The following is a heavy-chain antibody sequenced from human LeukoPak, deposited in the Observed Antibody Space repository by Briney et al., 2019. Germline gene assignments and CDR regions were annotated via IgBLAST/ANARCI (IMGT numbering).Heavy chain of an antibody. D-gene: IGHD4-23*01. J-gene: IGHJ4*02. V-gene: IGHV3-11*05. CDR2: ISSSSSYT. Sequence: PGGSLRLSCAASGFTFSSHWMHWVRQAPGKGLEWVSYISSSSSYTNYAASVKDRFTISREKGKNSLYLQMSSLRAEDRAVYYCARGGVDYGGNSGGKGGWYFDYWGQGTLVTVSS. CDR3: ARGGVDYGGNSGGKGGWYFDY. CDR1: GFTFSSHW.